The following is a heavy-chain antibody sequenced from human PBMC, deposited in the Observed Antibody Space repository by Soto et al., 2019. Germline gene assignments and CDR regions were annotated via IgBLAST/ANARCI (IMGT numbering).Heavy chain of an antibody. V-gene: IGHV4-30-4*01. CDR3: ARSGQVLWFTYYYYGMDV. CDR2: IYYSGST. D-gene: IGHD3-10*01. Sequence: SETLSLTCTVSGGSISSGDYYWSWIRQPPGKGLEWIGYIYYSGSTYYNPSLKSRVTISVDTSKNQFSLKLSSVTAADTAVYYCARSGQVLWFTYYYYGMDVWGQGTTVTV. J-gene: IGHJ6*02. CDR1: GGSISSGDYY.